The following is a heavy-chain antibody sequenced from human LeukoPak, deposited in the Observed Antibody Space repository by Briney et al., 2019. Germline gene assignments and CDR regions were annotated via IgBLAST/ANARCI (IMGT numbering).Heavy chain of an antibody. D-gene: IGHD4-23*01. Sequence: PGGSLRLSCAASEFSVGSNYMTWVRQAPGKGLEWVSLIYSGGSTYYADSVKGRFTISRDNAKNSLYLQMNSLRAEDTAVYYCARSTTVVTVEYFQHWGQGTLVTVSS. V-gene: IGHV3-66*01. CDR1: EFSVGSNY. CDR3: ARSTTVVTVEYFQH. J-gene: IGHJ1*01. CDR2: IYSGGST.